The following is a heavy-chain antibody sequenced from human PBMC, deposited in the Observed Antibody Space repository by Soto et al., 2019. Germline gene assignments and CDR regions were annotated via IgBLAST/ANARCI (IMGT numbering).Heavy chain of an antibody. CDR2: IDYSGST. CDR3: ARTRYSNYWYFEL. Sequence: QVQLQESGPGLVKPSETLSLTCTVSGGSISSYYWSWIRQPPGKGLEWIGYIDYSGSTNYNPSLKSRVTISVDTSKDQFSLKLSSVTAADTAVYYCARTRYSNYWYFELWGRGTLVTVSS. D-gene: IGHD4-4*01. J-gene: IGHJ2*01. V-gene: IGHV4-59*01. CDR1: GGSISSYY.